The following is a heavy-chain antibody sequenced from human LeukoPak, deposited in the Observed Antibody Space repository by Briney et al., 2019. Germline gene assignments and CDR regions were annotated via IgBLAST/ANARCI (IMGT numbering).Heavy chain of an antibody. CDR1: GYTFTGYY. D-gene: IGHD1-1*01. CDR3: ARDRRYPGDWFDP. CDR2: INPNSGDT. Sequence: ASVKVSCKASGYTFTGYYMHWVRQAPGQGLEWMGWINPNSGDTHYAQKFQGRVTMTRDTSISTAYMELSSLTSDDTAVYFCARDRRYPGDWFDPWGQGTLVTVSS. J-gene: IGHJ5*02. V-gene: IGHV1-2*02.